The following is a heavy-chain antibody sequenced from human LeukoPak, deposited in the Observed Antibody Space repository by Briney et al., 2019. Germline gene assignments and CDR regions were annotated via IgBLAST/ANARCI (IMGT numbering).Heavy chain of an antibody. CDR2: ISDRYST. D-gene: IGHD6-13*01. Sequence: PGGSLRLSCAASGFTFSSYAMSWVRPAPGKGLGWVSDISDRYSTYYADSVKGRFTTSRDHSKNTLYLHMNSLRAEDTAIYYCAKDRESSSWYDYWGQGTLVTVSS. V-gene: IGHV3-23*01. CDR3: AKDRESSSWYDY. CDR1: GFTFSSYA. J-gene: IGHJ4*01.